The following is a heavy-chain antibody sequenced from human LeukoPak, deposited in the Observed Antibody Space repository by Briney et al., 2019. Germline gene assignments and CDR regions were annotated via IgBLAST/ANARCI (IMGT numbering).Heavy chain of an antibody. Sequence: GASVKVSCKASGYTFTSYGISWVRQAPGQGLEWMGWISAYNGNTNYAQKLQGRVTMTTDTSTSTAYMELRSLRSDDTAVYYCARGLKTYYYGSGTETDYWGQGTLVTVSS. J-gene: IGHJ4*02. CDR3: ARGLKTYYYGSGTETDY. V-gene: IGHV1-18*01. D-gene: IGHD3-10*01. CDR1: GYTFTSYG. CDR2: ISAYNGNT.